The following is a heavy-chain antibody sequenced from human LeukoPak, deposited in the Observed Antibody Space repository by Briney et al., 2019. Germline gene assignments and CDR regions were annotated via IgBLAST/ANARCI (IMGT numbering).Heavy chain of an antibody. J-gene: IGHJ4*02. CDR2: LHHSGIT. CDR3: ARVGGSDSTGHYSVDY. CDR1: GYSITTVYW. D-gene: IGHD3-22*01. V-gene: IGHV4-38-2*01. Sequence: SETLSLTCAVSGYSITTVYWWGWIRQTPGRGLEWIGSLHHSGITSYNPSLKSRVTISVDMSKNQFSLRLTSVTAADTAVYYCARVGGSDSTGHYSVDYWGQGTLVTVSS.